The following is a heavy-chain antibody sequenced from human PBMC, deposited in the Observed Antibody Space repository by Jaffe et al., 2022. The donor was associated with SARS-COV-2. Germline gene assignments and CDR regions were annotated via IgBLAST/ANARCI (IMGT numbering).Heavy chain of an antibody. CDR2: IDTNTGSP. V-gene: IGHV7-4-1*02. Sequence: QVQLVQSGSELKKPGASVKVSCKASGYSFTTYGLNWVRQAPGQGLEWMGWIDTNTGSPTYAQAFTGPFVFSLDTSVSTAYLQISSLKAEDTAVYYCARSRAPGGCSSTTCSSLGYWGQGTLVTVSS. D-gene: IGHD2-2*01. CDR1: GYSFTTYG. J-gene: IGHJ4*02. CDR3: ARSRAPGGCSSTTCSSLGY.